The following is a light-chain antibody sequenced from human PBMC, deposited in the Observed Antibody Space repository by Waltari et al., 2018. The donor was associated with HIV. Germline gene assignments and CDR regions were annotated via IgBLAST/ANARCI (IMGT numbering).Light chain of an antibody. Sequence: EIVMTQSPATLSVSPGERATLSCRASQSVSGHLAWYQQKPGQAPRLLIYGASTRATGIPARFSGSGSGTEFTLSISSLQSEDFAVYYCQQYNVWPPWTFGQGTEVEIK. J-gene: IGKJ1*01. V-gene: IGKV3-15*01. CDR2: GAS. CDR3: QQYNVWPPWT. CDR1: QSVSGH.